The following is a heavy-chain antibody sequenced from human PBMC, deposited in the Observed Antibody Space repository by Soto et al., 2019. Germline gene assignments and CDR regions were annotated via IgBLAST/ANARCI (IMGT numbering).Heavy chain of an antibody. CDR2: ISYDGSNK. J-gene: IGHJ4*02. CDR1: GFTFSSYG. Sequence: GGSLRLSCAASGFTFSSYGMHWVRQAPGKGLEWVAVISYDGSNKYYADSVKGRFTISRDNSKNTLYLQMNSLRAEDTAVYYCAKVRSRYCSSTSCYLFDYWGQGTLVTVSS. V-gene: IGHV3-30*18. CDR3: AKVRSRYCSSTSCYLFDY. D-gene: IGHD2-2*01.